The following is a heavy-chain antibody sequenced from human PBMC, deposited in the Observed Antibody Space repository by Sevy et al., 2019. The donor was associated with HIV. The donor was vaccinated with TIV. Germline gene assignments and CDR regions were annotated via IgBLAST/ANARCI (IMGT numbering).Heavy chain of an antibody. CDR1: GFSFRSYW. V-gene: IGHV3-7*01. J-gene: IGHJ4*02. CDR3: ARGRDYGNFDY. CDR2: IRQDGSEK. Sequence: GGSLRLSCAASGFSFRSYWMSWVRQAPGKGLEWVANIRQDGSEKYDVHFVKGRFTISRDNAENSLYLQMNSLRAEDTAVYYCARGRDYGNFDYWGQGTLVTVSS. D-gene: IGHD4-17*01.